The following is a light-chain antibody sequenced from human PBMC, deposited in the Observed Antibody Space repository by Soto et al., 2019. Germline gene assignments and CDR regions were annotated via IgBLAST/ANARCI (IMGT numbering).Light chain of an antibody. V-gene: IGLV2-14*01. CDR2: EVS. Sequence: QSALTQPASVSGSPGQSITISCTGTSSDVGGYNYVSWYQQHPGKAPKLMIYEVSNRPSGVSNRFSGSKSGNTASLTISGLQAEDEADYSCSSYTSSSTPRVFGGGTQLTVL. CDR1: SSDVGGYNY. CDR3: SSYTSSSTPRV. J-gene: IGLJ3*02.